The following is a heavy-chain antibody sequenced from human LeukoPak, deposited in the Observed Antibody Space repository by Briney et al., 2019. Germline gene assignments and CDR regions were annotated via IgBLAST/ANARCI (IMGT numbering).Heavy chain of an antibody. V-gene: IGHV1-2*02. Sequence: ASVKVSCKAFGYTFNDYYMHWMRQAPGQGPEWMGWINPNSGDTNYAQKLQGRVTMTRDTSISTTYMELSRLRFDDTAVYYCARDGSLDAWGQGTTVTVSS. J-gene: IGHJ6*02. D-gene: IGHD6-13*01. CDR2: INPNSGDT. CDR3: ARDGSLDA. CDR1: GYTFNDYY.